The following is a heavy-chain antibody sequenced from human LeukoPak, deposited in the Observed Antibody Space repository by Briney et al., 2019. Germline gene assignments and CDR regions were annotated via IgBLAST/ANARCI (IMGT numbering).Heavy chain of an antibody. Sequence: PSETLSLTCTVSGGSISSYYWSWIRQPAGKGLEWIGRIYTSGSTNYNPSLKSRVTMSVDTSKNQFSLKLSSVTAADTAAYYCARVGYDSSGYYYGGYYFDYWGQGTLVTVSS. D-gene: IGHD3-22*01. CDR3: ARVGYDSSGYYYGGYYFDY. CDR2: IYTSGST. CDR1: GGSISSYY. J-gene: IGHJ4*02. V-gene: IGHV4-4*07.